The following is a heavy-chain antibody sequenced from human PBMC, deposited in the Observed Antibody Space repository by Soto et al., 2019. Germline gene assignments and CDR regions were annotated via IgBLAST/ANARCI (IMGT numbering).Heavy chain of an antibody. CDR1: GGSISSGDYY. CDR2: IYYSGST. V-gene: IGHV4-30-4*01. J-gene: IGHJ4*02. D-gene: IGHD5-12*01. Sequence: PSETLSLTCTVSGGSISSGDYYWSWIRQPPGKGLEWIGYIYYSGSTYYNPSLKSRVTISVDTSKNQFSLKLSSVTAADTAVYYCARAKDRWLQLEYYFDYWGQGTLVTVSS. CDR3: ARAKDRWLQLEYYFDY.